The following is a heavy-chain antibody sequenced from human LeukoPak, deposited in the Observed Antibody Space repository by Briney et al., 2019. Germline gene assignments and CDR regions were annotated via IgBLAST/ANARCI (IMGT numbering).Heavy chain of an antibody. V-gene: IGHV2-5*02. Sequence: SGPTQVKPTQTLTLTCTFSGFSLSTSGVGVGWIRQPPGEALEWLALIYWDDDKRYSPSLKSRLTITKDTSKNQVVLTMTNMDPVDTATYYCAHRGYYDSSGYYDYFDYWGQGTLVTVSS. D-gene: IGHD3-22*01. J-gene: IGHJ4*02. CDR1: GFSLSTSGVG. CDR3: AHRGYYDSSGYYDYFDY. CDR2: IYWDDDK.